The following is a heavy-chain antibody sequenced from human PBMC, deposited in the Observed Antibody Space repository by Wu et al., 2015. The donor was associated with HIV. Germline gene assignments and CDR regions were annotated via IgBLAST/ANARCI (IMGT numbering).Heavy chain of an antibody. CDR1: GYTFTSFG. J-gene: IGHJ6*03. D-gene: IGHD2/OR15-2a*01. Sequence: QIQLVQSGPEVKKSGDSVKVSCKTSGYTFTSFGVSWVRQAPGQGLEWMGWISPYNGNTNYAQRFKGRVTLTADRYTRTAYLELRSLRSEDTAIYYCARGDYSTTSYYFYYMDIWAKGQRSPS. CDR3: ARGDYSTTSYYFYYMDI. V-gene: IGHV1-18*01. CDR2: ISPYNGNT.